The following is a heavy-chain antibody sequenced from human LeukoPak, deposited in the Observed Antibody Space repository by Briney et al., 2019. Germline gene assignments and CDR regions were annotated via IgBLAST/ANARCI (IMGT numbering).Heavy chain of an antibody. V-gene: IGHV3-23*01. CDR2: ITGGAGNS. CDR1: GFTFSSYA. CDR3: AKEYKTSSTDY. J-gene: IGHJ4*02. Sequence: GGSLRLSCAASGFTFSSYAMSWVRQAPGQGLEWVSAITGGAGNSHYADSVKGRFTISRDNSKNMLYLQMNSLRVEDTAIYYCAKEYKTSSTDYWGQGTLATVSS. D-gene: IGHD6-6*01.